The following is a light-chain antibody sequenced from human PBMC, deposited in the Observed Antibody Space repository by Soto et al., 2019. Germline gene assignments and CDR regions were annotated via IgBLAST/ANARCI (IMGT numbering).Light chain of an antibody. CDR1: NSDVGLYNF. J-gene: IGLJ1*01. V-gene: IGLV2-14*01. Sequence: QSALTQPASVSGSPGQSITISCTGTNSDVGLYNFVSWYLQYPGKAPKLLIYEVNNRPSGVSNRFSGSKSGDTASLTISGLQAEDEGHYYCSSHTTSNTYVFGTGTEVTVL. CDR2: EVN. CDR3: SSHTTSNTYV.